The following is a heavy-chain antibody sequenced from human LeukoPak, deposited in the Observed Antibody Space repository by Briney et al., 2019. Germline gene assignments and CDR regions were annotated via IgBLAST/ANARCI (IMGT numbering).Heavy chain of an antibody. CDR1: GYTFTDYY. D-gene: IGHD5-12*01. V-gene: IGHV1-2*02. CDR3: ARDMGRYSGYDYDY. Sequence: ASVKVSCKTSGYTFTDYYLHWARHATGQGLEWVGWIHPNTGATHYAQQFQGRLTMTRDTSISTVYMELTRLRSDDTAVYYCARDMGRYSGYDYDYWGQGTLVTASS. CDR2: IHPNTGAT. J-gene: IGHJ4*02.